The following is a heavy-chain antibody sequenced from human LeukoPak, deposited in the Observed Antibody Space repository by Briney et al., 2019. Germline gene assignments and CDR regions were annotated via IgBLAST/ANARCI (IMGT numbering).Heavy chain of an antibody. J-gene: IGHJ4*02. CDR3: ASLTGYSGYDGNFDY. CDR1: GGTFSSYA. D-gene: IGHD5-12*01. Sequence: ASVKVSCKGSGGTFSSYAISWVRHAPGQRLEWMGGIIPIFGTANYAQKFQGRVTITAHESTSTAYMELSSLRSEDTAVYYCASLTGYSGYDGNFDYWGQGTLITVSS. CDR2: IIPIFGTA. V-gene: IGHV1-69*13.